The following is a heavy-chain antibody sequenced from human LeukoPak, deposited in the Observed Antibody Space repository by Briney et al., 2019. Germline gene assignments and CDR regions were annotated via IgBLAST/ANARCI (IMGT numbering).Heavy chain of an antibody. Sequence: ASVKVSCKASGYTFTGYYMHWVRQAPGQGLEWMGWINPNSGGTNYAQKFQGRVTMTRDTSISTAYMELSRQRSDDTAVYYCASRAYDSTSFFKGPRRSRSVVDYWGQGTLVTVSP. J-gene: IGHJ4*02. CDR2: INPNSGGT. CDR1: GYTFTGYY. D-gene: IGHD2-2*01. CDR3: ASRAYDSTSFFKGPRRSRSVVDY. V-gene: IGHV1-2*02.